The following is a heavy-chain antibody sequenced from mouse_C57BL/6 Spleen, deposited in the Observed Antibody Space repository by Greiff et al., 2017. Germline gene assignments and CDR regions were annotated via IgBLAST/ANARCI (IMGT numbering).Heavy chain of an antibody. CDR1: GYTFTSYW. CDR3: ATTVVEYFDV. V-gene: IGHV1-64*01. CDR2: IHPNSGST. D-gene: IGHD1-1*01. Sequence: QVQLQQSGAELVKPGASVKLSCKASGYTFTSYWMHWVKQRPGQGLEWIGMIHPNSGSTNYNEKFKSKATLTVDKSSSTAYMQLSSLTSEDSAVYYCATTVVEYFDVWGTGTTVTVSS. J-gene: IGHJ1*03.